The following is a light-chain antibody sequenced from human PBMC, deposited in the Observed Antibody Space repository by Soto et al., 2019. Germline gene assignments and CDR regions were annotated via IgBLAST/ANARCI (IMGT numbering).Light chain of an antibody. V-gene: IGLV2-11*01. J-gene: IGLJ1*01. CDR1: SSDVGGYNY. CDR2: DVS. Sequence: QSALTQPRSVSGSPGQSVTISCTGASSDVGGYNYVSWYQQHPGKAPELMIYDVSKRPSGVPDRFSGSKSGNTASLTISGLQTEDEADYYCCSYAGRYTDVFGTGTKLTVL. CDR3: CSYAGRYTDV.